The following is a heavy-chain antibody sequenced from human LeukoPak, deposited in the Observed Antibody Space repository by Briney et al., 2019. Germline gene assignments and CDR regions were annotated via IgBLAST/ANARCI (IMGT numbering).Heavy chain of an antibody. CDR2: INAGNGNT. CDR1: GYTFTSYA. Sequence: ASVKVSCKASGYTFTSYAMHWVRQAPGQRLEWMGWINAGNGNTKYSQKFQGRVTMTRDTSTSTVYMELSSLRSEDTAVYYCARGGYYDSSGYYSGKYYFDYWGQGTLVTVSS. J-gene: IGHJ4*02. CDR3: ARGGYYDSSGYYSGKYYFDY. V-gene: IGHV1-3*01. D-gene: IGHD3-22*01.